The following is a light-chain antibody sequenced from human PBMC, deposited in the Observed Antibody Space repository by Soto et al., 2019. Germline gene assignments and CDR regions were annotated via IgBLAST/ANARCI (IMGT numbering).Light chain of an antibody. CDR1: QSVSINY. Sequence: DIVLTQSPGTLSLSPGERATLSRRATQSVSINYLAWYQQKPGQAPRLLIYGTSSRATGIPDRFSGSGSGTDFTLTISRLEPEDFAVYYCQQYGSSPRTFGQGTRLEI. CDR3: QQYGSSPRT. J-gene: IGKJ5*01. CDR2: GTS. V-gene: IGKV3-20*01.